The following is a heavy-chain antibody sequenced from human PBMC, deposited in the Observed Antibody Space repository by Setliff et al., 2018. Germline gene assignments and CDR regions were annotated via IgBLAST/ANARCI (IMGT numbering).Heavy chain of an antibody. CDR2: IYPGDYDT. V-gene: IGHV5-51*01. Sequence: GESLKISCKGSGYRFTTYWIGWVRQMPGKGLEWMGVIYPGDYDTSYSPSFQGRVTISVDKSSNTAYLQWSSLKASGTATYYCARVVGADGIGIDYWGQGTVVTVSS. CDR1: GYRFTTYW. CDR3: ARVVGADGIGIDY. J-gene: IGHJ4*02. D-gene: IGHD2-15*01.